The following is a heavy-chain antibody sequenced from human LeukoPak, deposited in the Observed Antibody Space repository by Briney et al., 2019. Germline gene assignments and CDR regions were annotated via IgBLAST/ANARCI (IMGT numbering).Heavy chain of an antibody. Sequence: ASVKVSCKVSGYTLTELSMHWVRQAPGKGLEWMGRFDPEDGETIYAQKFQGRVTMTEDTSTDTAYMELSSLRSEDTAVYYCATRPIVVVPAAIGYWYFDLWGRGTLVTVSS. V-gene: IGHV1-24*01. D-gene: IGHD2-2*01. CDR1: GYTLTELS. CDR2: FDPEDGET. J-gene: IGHJ2*01. CDR3: ATRPIVVVPAAIGYWYFDL.